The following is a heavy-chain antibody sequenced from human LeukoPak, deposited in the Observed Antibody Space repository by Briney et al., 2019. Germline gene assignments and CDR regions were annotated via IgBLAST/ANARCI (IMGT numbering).Heavy chain of an antibody. Sequence: GGSLRLSCAASGFTFSSYGMTWVRQAPGKGLEWVADISYDGSNKYYADSVKGRFAISRDNSKNTLYLQMNSLRAEDTAVYYCAKDPRITDIVGIYYVDYWGQGTLVTVSS. J-gene: IGHJ4*02. CDR2: ISYDGSNK. V-gene: IGHV3-30*18. CDR3: AKDPRITDIVGIYYVDY. D-gene: IGHD3-22*01. CDR1: GFTFSSYG.